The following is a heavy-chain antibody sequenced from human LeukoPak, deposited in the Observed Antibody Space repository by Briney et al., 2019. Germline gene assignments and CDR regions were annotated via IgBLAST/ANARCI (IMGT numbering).Heavy chain of an antibody. V-gene: IGHV4-30-2*01. CDR1: GGSISSGDYY. J-gene: IGHJ5*02. D-gene: IGHD3-3*01. CDR3: ARDVSRAGVTTA. CDR2: IYHSGST. Sequence: PSETLSLTCTVSGGSISSGDYYWSWIRQPPGKGLEWIGYIYHSGSTYYNPSLKSRVTISVDRSKNQFSLKLSSVTAADTAVYYCARDVSRAGVTTAWSQGTLVTVSS.